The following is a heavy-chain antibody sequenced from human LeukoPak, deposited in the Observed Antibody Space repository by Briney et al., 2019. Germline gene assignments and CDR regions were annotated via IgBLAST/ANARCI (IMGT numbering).Heavy chain of an antibody. D-gene: IGHD3-10*01. Sequence: SETLSLTCTVSGGSISSFYRSWIRQPPGKGLEWIGYIYYKGNTNYSPSLTSRVTISLDTSKNQFSLKLSSLTAADTAVYYCARSYSSGSYYSPFDPWGQGTLVTVSS. CDR1: GGSISSFY. CDR3: ARSYSSGSYYSPFDP. CDR2: IYYKGNT. J-gene: IGHJ5*02. V-gene: IGHV4-59*01.